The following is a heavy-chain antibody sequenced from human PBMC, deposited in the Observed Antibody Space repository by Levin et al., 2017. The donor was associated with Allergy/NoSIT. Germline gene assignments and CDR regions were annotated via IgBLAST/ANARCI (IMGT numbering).Heavy chain of an antibody. CDR1: GGSISSGDYY. V-gene: IGHV4-30-4*01. CDR3: ARADHIVATKPHFDY. Sequence: LRLSCTVSGGSISSGDYYWSWIRQPPGKGLEWIGYIYYRGRTSSPPSLKSRVTISVDTSKNQFSLKLSSVTAADTAVYYCARADHIVATKPHFDYWGQGTLVTVSS. CDR2: IYYRGRT. D-gene: IGHD5-12*01. J-gene: IGHJ4*02.